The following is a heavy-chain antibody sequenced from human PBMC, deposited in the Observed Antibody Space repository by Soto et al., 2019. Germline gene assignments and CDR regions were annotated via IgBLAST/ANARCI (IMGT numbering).Heavy chain of an antibody. V-gene: IGHV1-18*01. CDR1: GYTFTSYG. Sequence: QVQLVQSGAEVKKPGASVKVSCKASGYTFTSYGISWVRQAPGQGLEWMGWISAYNGNTNYAQKRQGRVTMTTDTSTSTAYMELRSLRSDDTAVYYCARVGYCSSTSCYGEDYYYYMDVWGKGTTVTVSS. J-gene: IGHJ6*03. D-gene: IGHD2-2*01. CDR2: ISAYNGNT. CDR3: ARVGYCSSTSCYGEDYYYYMDV.